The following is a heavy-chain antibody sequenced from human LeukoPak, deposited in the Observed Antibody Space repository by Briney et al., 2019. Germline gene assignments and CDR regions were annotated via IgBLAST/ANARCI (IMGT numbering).Heavy chain of an antibody. V-gene: IGHV3-23*01. CDR2: ISGSGGST. CDR1: GFTFSSYA. D-gene: IGHD6-13*01. CDR3: AKDFDLSSSSWPSFYYYYGMDV. Sequence: GGSLGLSCAASGFTFSSYAMSWVRQAPGKGLEWVSAISGSGGSTYYADSVKGRFTISRDSSKNTLYLQMNSLRAEDTAVYYCAKDFDLSSSSWPSFYYYYGMDVWGQGTTVTVSS. J-gene: IGHJ6*02.